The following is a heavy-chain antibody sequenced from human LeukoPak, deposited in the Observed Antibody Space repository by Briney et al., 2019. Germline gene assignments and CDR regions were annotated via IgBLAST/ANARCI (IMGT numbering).Heavy chain of an antibody. Sequence: SQTLSLTCAISGDSVSSNSAAWNWIRQSPSRGLEWLGRTCYRSKWYNDYAVSVKSRITINPDTSKNQFSLQLNSVTPEDTAVYYCARELFELVSRFVIGWFDPWGQGTLVTVSS. CDR1: GDSVSSNSAA. V-gene: IGHV6-1*01. J-gene: IGHJ5*02. CDR3: ARELFELVSRFVIGWFDP. CDR2: TCYRSKWYN. D-gene: IGHD2/OR15-2a*01.